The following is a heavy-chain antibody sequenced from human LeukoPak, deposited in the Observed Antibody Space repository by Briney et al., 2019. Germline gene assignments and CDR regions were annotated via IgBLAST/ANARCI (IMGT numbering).Heavy chain of an antibody. CDR3: ARERDDSSGYSHGPAINPAGY. CDR2: ISSSGSTI. J-gene: IGHJ4*02. CDR1: GFTFSSYE. D-gene: IGHD3-22*01. Sequence: PGGSLRLSCAASGFTFSSYEMNWVRQAPGKGLEWVSYISSSGSTIYYADSVKGRFTISRDNAKNSLYLQMNSLRAEDTAVYYCARERDDSSGYSHGPAINPAGYWGQGTLVTVSS. V-gene: IGHV3-48*03.